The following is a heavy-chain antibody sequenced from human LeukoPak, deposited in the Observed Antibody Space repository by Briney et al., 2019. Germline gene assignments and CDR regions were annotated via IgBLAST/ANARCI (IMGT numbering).Heavy chain of an antibody. Sequence: GGSLRLSCAASGFTFSSYSMSRVRHAPGKGLEWISYISGTGSIIYYADSVKGRFTISRDNAKNSLYLLMDSLRDEDTSVYYCARDYQWSFDYWGQGTLVTVSS. J-gene: IGHJ4*02. CDR1: GFTFSSYS. CDR3: ARDYQWSFDY. CDR2: ISGTGSII. V-gene: IGHV3-48*02. D-gene: IGHD3-3*01.